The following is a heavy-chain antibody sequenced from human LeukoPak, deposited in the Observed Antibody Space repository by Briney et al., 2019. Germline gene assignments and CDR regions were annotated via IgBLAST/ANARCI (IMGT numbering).Heavy chain of an antibody. J-gene: IGHJ1*01. CDR3: ARPRRLYYYDSSGYHEYFQH. D-gene: IGHD3-22*01. V-gene: IGHV4-39*07. CDR2: IYYSGST. Sequence: KTSETLSLTCTVSGGSISSSSYYWGWIRQPPGKGLEWIGSIYYSGSTYYNPSLKSRVTISVDTSKNQFSLKLSSVTAADTAVYYCARPRRLYYYDSSGYHEYFQHWGQGTLVTVSS. CDR1: GGSISSSSYY.